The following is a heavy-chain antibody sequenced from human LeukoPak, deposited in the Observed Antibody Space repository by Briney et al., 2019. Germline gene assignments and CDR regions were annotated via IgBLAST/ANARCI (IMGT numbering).Heavy chain of an antibody. D-gene: IGHD2-2*01. V-gene: IGHV4-30-4*08. Sequence: SETLSLTCTVSGGSISSGDYYWNWIRQPPGKGLEWIGYIYYSGSTYYNPSLKSRVTISVDTSKNQFSLKLSSVTAADTAVYYRARGGEYCSSTSCSPSVDYWGQGTLVTVSS. J-gene: IGHJ4*02. CDR1: GGSISSGDYY. CDR3: ARGGEYCSSTSCSPSVDY. CDR2: IYYSGST.